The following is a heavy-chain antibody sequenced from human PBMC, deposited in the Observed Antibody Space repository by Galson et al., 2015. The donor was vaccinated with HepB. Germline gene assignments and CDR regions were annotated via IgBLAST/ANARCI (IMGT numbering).Heavy chain of an antibody. CDR3: ARASVELWDYGDWSFDL. CDR2: IHSDGSSP. CDR1: GFSFSAYW. D-gene: IGHD3-10*01. V-gene: IGHV3-74*01. J-gene: IGHJ2*01. Sequence: SLRLSCAASGFSFSAYWMYWVRQAPGKGLVWVSHIHSDGSSPSYADSVKGRFTISRDNAKNTLYLQMNSLRAEDTAVYYCARASVELWDYGDWSFDLWGRGTLVTVSS.